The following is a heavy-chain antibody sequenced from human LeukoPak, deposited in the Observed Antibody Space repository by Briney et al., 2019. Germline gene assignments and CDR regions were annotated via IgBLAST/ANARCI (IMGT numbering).Heavy chain of an antibody. V-gene: IGHV4-34*01. CDR1: GGSFSGYY. D-gene: IGHD3-10*01. J-gene: IGHJ4*02. CDR3: ARGRRFGELFGY. CDR2: INHSGRT. Sequence: KASETLPLTCAVYGGSFSGYYWSWLRPPPGKGLEWIGEINHSGRTNYNPSLKSRVTISVDTSKNQFSLKLSSVTAADTAVYYCARGRRFGELFGYWGQGTLVTVSS.